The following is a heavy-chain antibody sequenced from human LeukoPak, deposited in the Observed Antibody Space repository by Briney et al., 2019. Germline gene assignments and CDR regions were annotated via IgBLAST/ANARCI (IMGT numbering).Heavy chain of an antibody. CDR2: ISGSGGST. Sequence: GGSLRLSCAVSGFTFSSYAMSWVRQAPGKGLEWVSAISGSGGSTYYAASVKGRFTISRDNSKNTLYLQMNSLRAEDTAVYYCARGQLGAFDIWGQGTMVTVSS. J-gene: IGHJ3*02. D-gene: IGHD6-13*01. CDR1: GFTFSSYA. V-gene: IGHV3-23*01. CDR3: ARGQLGAFDI.